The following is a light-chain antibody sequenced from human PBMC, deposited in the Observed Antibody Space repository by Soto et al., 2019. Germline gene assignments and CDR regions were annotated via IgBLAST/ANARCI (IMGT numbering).Light chain of an antibody. CDR3: SSYTITHIPVI. J-gene: IGLJ2*01. Sequence: QSALTQPASVSGSPGQSITISCTGTSNDIGGYNYVSWYQQHPGEAPKLFIYEVSNRPSGVSNRFSGSKSDNTASLTITGLQAEDEASYYCSSYTITHIPVIFGGGTQLTVL. CDR1: SNDIGGYNY. V-gene: IGLV2-14*01. CDR2: EVS.